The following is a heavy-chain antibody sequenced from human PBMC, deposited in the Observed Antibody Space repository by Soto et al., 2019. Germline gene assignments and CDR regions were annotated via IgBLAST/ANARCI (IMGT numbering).Heavy chain of an antibody. D-gene: IGHD3-9*01. CDR3: ARLTGNNWFDP. CDR2: VYYTGTS. V-gene: IGHV4-59*01. CDR1: GDSMNYY. Sequence: SETLSLTSTVSGDSMNYYWSWIRQPPGKGLEWIGFVYYTGTSGSNPSLKSRVTMSLDTSNNQFSLKLNSLTAADTAVYYCARLTGNNWFDPWGQGTLVTVSS. J-gene: IGHJ5*02.